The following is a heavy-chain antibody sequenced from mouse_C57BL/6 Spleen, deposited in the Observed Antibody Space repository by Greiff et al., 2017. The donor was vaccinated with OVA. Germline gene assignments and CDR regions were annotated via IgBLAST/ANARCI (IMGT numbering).Heavy chain of an antibody. D-gene: IGHD6-1*01. CDR1: GYTFTEYT. V-gene: IGHV1-62-2*01. CDR3: ARHEDPERQYYYAMDY. Sequence: QVQLKQSGAELVKPGASVKLSCKASGYTFTEYTIHWVKQRSGQGLEWIGWFYPGSGSIKYNEKFKDKATLTADKSSSTVYMELSRLTSEDSAVYFCARHEDPERQYYYAMDYWGQGTSVTVSS. J-gene: IGHJ4*01. CDR2: FYPGSGSI.